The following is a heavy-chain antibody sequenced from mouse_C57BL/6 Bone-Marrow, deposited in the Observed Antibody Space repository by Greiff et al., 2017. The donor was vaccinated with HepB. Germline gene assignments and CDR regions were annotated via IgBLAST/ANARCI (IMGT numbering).Heavy chain of an antibody. J-gene: IGHJ2*01. CDR2: ISSGGSYT. Sequence: EVQLQESGGDLVKPGGSLKLSCAASGFTFSSYGMSWVRQTPDKRLEWVATISSGGSYTYYPDSVKGRFTISRDNAKNTQYLQMSSLKSEDTAMYYCARGGWTGDYWGQGTTLTVSS. CDR1: GFTFSSYG. V-gene: IGHV5-6*01. CDR3: ARGGWTGDY. D-gene: IGHD3-3*01.